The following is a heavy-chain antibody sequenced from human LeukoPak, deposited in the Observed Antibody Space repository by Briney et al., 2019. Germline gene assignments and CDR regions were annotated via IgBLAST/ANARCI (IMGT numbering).Heavy chain of an antibody. CDR3: AKVYYYDSSGYYPPFDY. D-gene: IGHD3-22*01. CDR2: ISGSGGST. Sequence: PGGSLRLSCAASGFTFSSYAMSWVRQAPGKGLEWVSAISGSGGSTYYADSVKGWFTISRDNSKNTLYLQMNSLRAEDTAVYYCAKVYYYDSSGYYPPFDYWGQGTLVTVSS. J-gene: IGHJ4*02. V-gene: IGHV3-23*01. CDR1: GFTFSSYA.